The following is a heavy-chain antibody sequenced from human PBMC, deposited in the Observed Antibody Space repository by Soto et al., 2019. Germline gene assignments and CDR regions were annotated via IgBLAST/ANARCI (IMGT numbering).Heavy chain of an antibody. CDR2: ISESGYST. J-gene: IGHJ6*03. CDR1: GIRFSSYE. CDR3: AGDEEVYDRIAHKIRAMDV. D-gene: IGHD3-22*01. V-gene: IGHV3-48*03. Sequence: GGYLRLSCAASGIRFSSYEMNWVRQSPGKGLEWISYISESGYSTYYADAVKGRFAISRDNAKNLLYLQMNSLRVDATAAYYCAGDEEVYDRIAHKIRAMDVCGKGTTV.